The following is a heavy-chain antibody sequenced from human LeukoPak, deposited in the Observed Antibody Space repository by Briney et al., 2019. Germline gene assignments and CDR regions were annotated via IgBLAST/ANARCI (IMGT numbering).Heavy chain of an antibody. V-gene: IGHV3-23*01. Sequence: GGSLRLSCAVSGITLSNYGMSWVRQAPGKGLEWVAGISDRGGSTNYADSVRGRFTTSRDNPKNTLYLLMTSLRAEDTAVYFCAKRGVVIRAVIIVGFHKEAYYFDYWGQGALVAVSS. CDR2: ISDRGGST. J-gene: IGHJ4*02. D-gene: IGHD3-10*01. CDR1: GITLSNYG. CDR3: AKRGVVIRAVIIVGFHKEAYYFDY.